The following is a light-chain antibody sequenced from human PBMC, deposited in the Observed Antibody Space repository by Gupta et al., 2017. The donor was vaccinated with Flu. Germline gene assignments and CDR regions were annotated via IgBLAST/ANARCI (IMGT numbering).Light chain of an antibody. J-gene: IGKJ1*01. CDR1: HSISTY. Sequence: PATLSSSVGDRVTITCRASHSISTYLNWYQQKPGQAPKLLIYDASTWATGVPASFSGSGSGTDFTLTISSLQPEDFAAYYCQQSRNWPLTFGHGTKVEIK. V-gene: IGKV3-11*01. CDR3: QQSRNWPLT. CDR2: DAS.